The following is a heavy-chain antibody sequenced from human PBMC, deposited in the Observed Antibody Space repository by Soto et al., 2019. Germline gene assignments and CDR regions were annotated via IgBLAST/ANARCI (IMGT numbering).Heavy chain of an antibody. CDR2: IYYSGNT. D-gene: IGHD3-10*02. V-gene: IGHV4-31*03. J-gene: IGHJ6*03. CDR3: ASTDYVAYYMDV. CDR1: GGSISGGYY. Sequence: TSETLSLTCSVSGGSISGGYYWTWIRQHPGKGLEWIGYIYYSGNTYYNPSLKSRVTISVDTSKNQFSLKLSSVTAADTAVYYCASTDYVAYYMDVWGQGTTVTVSS.